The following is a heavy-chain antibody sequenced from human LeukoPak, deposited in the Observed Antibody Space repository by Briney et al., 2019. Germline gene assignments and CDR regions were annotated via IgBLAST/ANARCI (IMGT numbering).Heavy chain of an antibody. Sequence: SETLSLTCTVSGGSISSSSYHWGWIRQPPGKGLEWIGSISYSGSTYYNPSLKSRVTISVDTSKNQSSLKLSSVTAADTAVYYCARPRSSGWKGGFDYWGQGTLVTVSS. J-gene: IGHJ4*02. CDR3: ARPRSSGWKGGFDY. D-gene: IGHD6-19*01. CDR2: ISYSGST. V-gene: IGHV4-39*01. CDR1: GGSISSSSYH.